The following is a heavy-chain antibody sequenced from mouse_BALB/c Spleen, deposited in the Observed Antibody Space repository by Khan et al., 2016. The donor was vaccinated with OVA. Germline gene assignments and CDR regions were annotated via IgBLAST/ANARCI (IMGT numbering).Heavy chain of an antibody. CDR1: GFSLTSYC. V-gene: IGHV2-9*02. J-gene: IGHJ3*01. D-gene: IGHD1-2*01. CDR2: IWAGGST. Sequence: QVQLKQSGPGLVAPSQSLSITCTVSGFSLTSYCVHWVRQPPGKGLEWLGSIWAGGSTNYNSALMYRMSISKDNYNSQTFLKMNSMQNDDTAMDSCAGDTTATPYWGQGTMVTVSA. CDR3: AGDTTATPY.